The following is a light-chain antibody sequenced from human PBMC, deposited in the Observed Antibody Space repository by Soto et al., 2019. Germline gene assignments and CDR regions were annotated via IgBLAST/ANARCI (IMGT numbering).Light chain of an antibody. CDR3: CSYAGRSSLV. CDR2: EVN. CDR1: SSDVGGYDL. J-gene: IGLJ2*01. V-gene: IGLV2-23*02. Sequence: QSALTQPASVSGSPGQSITISCTGTSSDVGGYDLVSWYQQHPGKAPKLMIYEVNKRPSGISHRFSGSKSGSTASLTISGLQAEDEADYYCCSYAGRSSLVFGGGTKLTVL.